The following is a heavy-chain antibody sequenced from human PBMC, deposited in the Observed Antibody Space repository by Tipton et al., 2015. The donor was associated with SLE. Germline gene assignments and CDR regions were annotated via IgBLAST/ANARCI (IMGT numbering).Heavy chain of an antibody. D-gene: IGHD6-19*01. CDR1: GGPIRSSTYY. CDR2: IYYTGST. J-gene: IGHJ4*02. V-gene: IGHV4-39*02. CDR3: ARERIAVPFDS. Sequence: TLSLTCTVYGGPIRSSTYYWAWISQPPGKRQAWIGSIYYTGSTYYKTSLKSRVTISVDTSKNQFSLQLSSVAAADTAVYYCARERIAVPFDSWGQGTLVTVSS.